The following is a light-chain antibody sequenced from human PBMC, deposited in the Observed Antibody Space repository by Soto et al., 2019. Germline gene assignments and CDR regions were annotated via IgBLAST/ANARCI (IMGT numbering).Light chain of an antibody. Sequence: QSVLTQPPSVSGAPGQRVTISCTGSSSNVGAGYDVHWYQQLPGTAPKLLIYGNSNRPSGVPDRFSGSKSGTSASLAITGLQSEDEAEYYCQSYDSSLSSSVFGGGTQLTVL. J-gene: IGLJ2*01. CDR3: QSYDSSLSSSV. V-gene: IGLV1-40*01. CDR1: SSNVGAGYD. CDR2: GNS.